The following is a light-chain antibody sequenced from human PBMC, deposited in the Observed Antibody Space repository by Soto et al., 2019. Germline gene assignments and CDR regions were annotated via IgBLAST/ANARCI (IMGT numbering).Light chain of an antibody. CDR1: SSNIASNT. V-gene: IGLV1-44*01. CDR2: SND. Sequence: QSVLTQPPSASGTPGQRVTVSCSGSSSNIASNTVNWYQQLPGTAPKLLIYSNDQRPSGVPDRFSASKSGTPASLAISGLQSEDEADYYCASWDDSLNGHVFGNGTKSPS. CDR3: ASWDDSLNGHV. J-gene: IGLJ1*01.